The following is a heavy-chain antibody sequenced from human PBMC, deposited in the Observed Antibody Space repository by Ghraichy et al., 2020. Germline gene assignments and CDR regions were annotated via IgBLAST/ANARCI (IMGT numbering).Heavy chain of an antibody. CDR3: ARNSYGGAFDN. Sequence: SETLSLTCTVFDGGSITPYSWSWLRQSAEKGLEWIGSINFSGYTHDNPALQNRLTMSVDIAADQISLTLTSVTAADTAVYYCARNSYGGAFDNWGQGTLVTVSS. J-gene: IGHJ4*02. V-gene: IGHV4-4*07. D-gene: IGHD3-16*01. CDR2: INFSGYT. CDR1: DGGSITPYS.